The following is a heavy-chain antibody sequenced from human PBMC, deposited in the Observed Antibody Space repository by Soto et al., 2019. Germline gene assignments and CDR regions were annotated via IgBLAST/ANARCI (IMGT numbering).Heavy chain of an antibody. CDR2: INGDGSVT. CDR1: GFTFSSQS. CDR3: ATLITS. V-gene: IGHV3-74*01. D-gene: IGHD3-10*01. J-gene: IGHJ3*01. Sequence: PGESLRLSCSASGFTFSSQSMHWVRQAPGEGQGLRRGLVWLSRINGDGSVTDYADSVKGRFTISRDNAKNTLYLQMDSLRAEDTAVYYCATLITSWGQGTMVTVSS.